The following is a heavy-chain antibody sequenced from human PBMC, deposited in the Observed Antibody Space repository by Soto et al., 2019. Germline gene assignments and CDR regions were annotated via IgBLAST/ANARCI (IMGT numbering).Heavy chain of an antibody. D-gene: IGHD3-10*01. J-gene: IGHJ6*02. Sequence: SETLSLTCTVSGGSISSSSYYWGWIRQPPGKGLEWIGSIYYSGSTYYNPSLKSRVTISVDTSKNHFSLKLSSVTAADTAVYYCASIQTGGVISGYYYGMDVWGQGTTVTVSS. CDR3: ASIQTGGVISGYYYGMDV. V-gene: IGHV4-39*01. CDR1: GGSISSSSYY. CDR2: IYYSGST.